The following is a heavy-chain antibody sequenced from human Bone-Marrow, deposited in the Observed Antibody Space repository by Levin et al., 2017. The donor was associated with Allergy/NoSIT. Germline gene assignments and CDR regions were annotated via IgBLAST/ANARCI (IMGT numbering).Heavy chain of an antibody. D-gene: IGHD5-12*01. Sequence: ASVKVSCKASGYTFTGYYMHWVRQAPGQGLEWMGWINPNSGGTNYAQKFQGRVTMTRDTSISTAYMELSRLRSDDTAVYYCARDKGGYDSDDYYYYYMDVWGKGTTVTVSS. V-gene: IGHV1-2*02. CDR1: GYTFTGYY. CDR2: INPNSGGT. CDR3: ARDKGGYDSDDYYYYYMDV. J-gene: IGHJ6*03.